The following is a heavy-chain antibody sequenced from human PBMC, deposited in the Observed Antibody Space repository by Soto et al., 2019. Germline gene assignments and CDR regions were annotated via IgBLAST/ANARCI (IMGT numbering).Heavy chain of an antibody. CDR1: GGSFSSYY. CDR3: ATHCSSTSCYYTFDP. CDR2: LNHYGST. Sequence: QVQLQQWGAGLLKPSETLSLTCAVYGGSFSSYYWSWIRQPPGKGLEWIGQLNHYGSTDYNPFLKTLVTISVDTSKNHFSLRLSSVTAADTAMYYCATHCSSTSCYYTFDPWGQGTLVTVSS. V-gene: IGHV4-34*01. D-gene: IGHD2-2*01. J-gene: IGHJ5*02.